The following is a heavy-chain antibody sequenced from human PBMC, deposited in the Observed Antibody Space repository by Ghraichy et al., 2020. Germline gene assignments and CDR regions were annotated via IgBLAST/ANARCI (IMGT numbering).Heavy chain of an antibody. V-gene: IGHV4-39*07. CDR1: GGSISSSSYY. J-gene: IGHJ5*02. Sequence: SETLSLTCTVSGGSISSSSYYWSWIRQPPGKGLEWIGEINHSGSTNYNPSLKSRVTISVDTSKNQFSLKLSSVTAADTAVYYCARGSPTVTPNWFDPWGQGTLVTVSS. CDR2: INHSGST. CDR3: ARGSPTVTPNWFDP. D-gene: IGHD4-17*01.